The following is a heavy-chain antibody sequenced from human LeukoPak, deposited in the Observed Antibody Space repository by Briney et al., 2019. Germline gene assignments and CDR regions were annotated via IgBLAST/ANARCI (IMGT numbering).Heavy chain of an antibody. J-gene: IGHJ5*02. CDR3: ARQYSGYLRNWFDP. Sequence: SETLSLTCTVSGGSISSSSYYWGWIRQPPGKGLEWIGSIYYSGSTYYNPSLKSRVTISVDTSKDQFSLKLSSVTAADTAVYYCARQYSGYLRNWFDPWGQGTLVTVSS. D-gene: IGHD5-12*01. CDR1: GGSISSSSYY. V-gene: IGHV4-39*01. CDR2: IYYSGST.